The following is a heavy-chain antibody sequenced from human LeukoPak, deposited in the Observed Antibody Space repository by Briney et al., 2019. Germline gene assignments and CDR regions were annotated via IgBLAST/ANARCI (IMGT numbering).Heavy chain of an antibody. J-gene: IGHJ1*01. CDR3: ARGPTYYYDSSGYFLEH. Sequence: SETLSLTCTVSGGSISSGGYYWSWIRQHPGKGLEWIGYIYYSGSTYYNPSLKSRVTISVDTSKNQFSLKLSSVTAADTAVYYCARGPTYYYDSSGYFLEHWGQGTLVTVSS. V-gene: IGHV4-31*03. CDR1: GGSISSGGYY. CDR2: IYYSGST. D-gene: IGHD3-22*01.